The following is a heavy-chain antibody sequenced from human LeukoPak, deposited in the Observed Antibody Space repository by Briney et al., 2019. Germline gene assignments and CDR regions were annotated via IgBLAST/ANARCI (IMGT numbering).Heavy chain of an antibody. D-gene: IGHD2-2*01. J-gene: IGHJ5*02. CDR3: ARAGQLLRGNWFDP. CDR2: IIPIFGTA. CDR1: GGTFSSYV. V-gene: IGHV1-69*13. Sequence: SVKVSCKASGGTFSSYVISWVRQAPGQGLEWMGGIIPIFGTANYAQKFQGRVTITADESTSTAYTELSSLRSEDTAVYYCARAGQLLRGNWFDPWGQGTLVTVSS.